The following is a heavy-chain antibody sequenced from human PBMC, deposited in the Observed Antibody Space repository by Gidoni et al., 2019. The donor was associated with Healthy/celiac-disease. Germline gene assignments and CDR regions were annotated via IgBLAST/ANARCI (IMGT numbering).Heavy chain of an antibody. CDR1: GGTFSSHA. D-gene: IGHD5-12*01. Sequence: QVQLVQSGAAVKKPGSSVKVSCQASGGTFSSHAISWVRQAPGQGLEWMGGIIPILGIANDAQKFQGRVTITADKSTSTDYMELSSLRSEDTAVYYCARVSGYSGYDYPWLVREYYYYYGMDVWGQGTTVTVSS. J-gene: IGHJ6*02. CDR3: ARVSGYSGYDYPWLVREYYYYYGMDV. CDR2: IIPILGIA. V-gene: IGHV1-69*10.